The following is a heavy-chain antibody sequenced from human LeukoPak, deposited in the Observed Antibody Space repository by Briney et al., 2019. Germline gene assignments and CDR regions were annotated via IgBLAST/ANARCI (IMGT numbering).Heavy chain of an antibody. D-gene: IGHD1-26*01. J-gene: IGHJ6*02. CDR1: GGSFSGYY. CDR3: ASGNPVVPARGWSYGHYYYGMDV. CDR2: INHSGST. Sequence: TSETLSLTCAVYGGSFSGYYWSWIRQPPGKGLEWIGEINHSGSTNYNPSLKSRVTISVDTSKNQFSLKLSSVTAADMAVYYCASGNPVVPARGWSYGHYYYGMDVWGQGTTVTVSS. V-gene: IGHV4-34*01.